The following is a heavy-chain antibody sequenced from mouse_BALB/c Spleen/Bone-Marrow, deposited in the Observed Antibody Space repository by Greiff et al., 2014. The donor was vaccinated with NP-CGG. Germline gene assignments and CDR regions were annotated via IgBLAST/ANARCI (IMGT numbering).Heavy chain of an antibody. D-gene: IGHD2-4*01. V-gene: IGHV5-6*01. CDR1: GFTFSNYG. Sequence: DVHLVESGGDLVKPGGSLKLSCAASGFTFSNYGMSWVRQIPDKRLEWVATISSGGTYTFYPDSVKGRFTISRDNTKNTLTLQRTSLKSEDTAMYYCARRRDYDYFDYWGQGTTLTVSS. CDR3: ARRRDYDYFDY. J-gene: IGHJ2*01. CDR2: ISSGGTYT.